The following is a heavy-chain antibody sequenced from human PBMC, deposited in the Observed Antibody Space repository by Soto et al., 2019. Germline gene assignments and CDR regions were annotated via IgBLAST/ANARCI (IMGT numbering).Heavy chain of an antibody. CDR2: ISSTTNYI. V-gene: IGHV3-21*06. CDR1: GFTFTRYS. CDR3: ARESEDLTSNFDY. J-gene: IGHJ4*02. Sequence: PGGSLRLSCAASGFTFTRYSMNWVRQAPGKGLEWVSSISSTTNYIYYGDSMKGRFTISRDNAKNSLYLEMNSLRAEDTAVYYCARESEDLTSNFDYWGQGTMVTVSS.